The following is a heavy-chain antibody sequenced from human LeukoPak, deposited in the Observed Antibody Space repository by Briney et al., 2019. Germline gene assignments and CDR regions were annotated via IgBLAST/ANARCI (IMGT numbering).Heavy chain of an antibody. J-gene: IGHJ4*02. D-gene: IGHD6-19*01. Sequence: GGSLRLSCAASGFTFSSYAMSWVRQAPGKGLEWVSAISGSGGSTYYADSVKGRLTISRDNSKNTLYLQMNSLRAEDTAVYYCAKGRKQWLVPCDYWGQGTLVTVSS. CDR3: AKGRKQWLVPCDY. V-gene: IGHV3-23*01. CDR1: GFTFSSYA. CDR2: ISGSGGST.